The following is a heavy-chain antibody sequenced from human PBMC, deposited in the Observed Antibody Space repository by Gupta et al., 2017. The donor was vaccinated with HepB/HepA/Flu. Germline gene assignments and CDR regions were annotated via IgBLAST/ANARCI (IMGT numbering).Heavy chain of an antibody. CDR2: IKSKTEGETT. CDR3: NKVIRQLWNDEEY. J-gene: IGHJ4*02. D-gene: IGHD1-1*01. V-gene: IGHV3-15*01. Sequence: GESGVGLVKPGVSLRLSCEASGFTFTNAWMSWVRQAPGKGLEWVGRIKSKTEGETTDYAAPVKGRFTISRHDAKNTLYRQMNSLKTEDTALDDGNKVIRQLWNDEEYWGQGTLGTVSS. CDR1: GFTFTNAW.